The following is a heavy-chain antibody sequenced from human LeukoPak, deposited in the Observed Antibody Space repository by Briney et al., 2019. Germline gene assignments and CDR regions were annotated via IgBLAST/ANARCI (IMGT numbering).Heavy chain of an antibody. D-gene: IGHD1-26*01. J-gene: IGHJ4*02. CDR2: TIPIFGTA. V-gene: IGHV1-69*05. CDR3: ARVFARGGEISGSYYYY. CDR1: GGTFSNYA. Sequence: SVKVSCKASGGTFSNYAINWVRQAPGQGLEWMGRTIPIFGTANYAQKFQGRVTITTDESTSTAYMELSSLRSEDTAVYYCARVFARGGEISGSYYYYWGQGTLVTVSS.